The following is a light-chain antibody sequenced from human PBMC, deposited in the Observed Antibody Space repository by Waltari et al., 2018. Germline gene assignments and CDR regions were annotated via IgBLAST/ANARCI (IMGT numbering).Light chain of an antibody. J-gene: IGLJ2*01. V-gene: IGLV3-10*01. CDR3: YSTDRTGKQRV. CDR1: ALPNKY. Sequence: SYELTQPPSVSVSPGQTARNTCSGAALPNKYGYWSQQKSGPAPVLVIYEDNKRRSGIPERFSGSSSGTMVTLTISGAQVEDEGDYYCYSTDRTGKQRVFGGGTKLTVL. CDR2: EDN.